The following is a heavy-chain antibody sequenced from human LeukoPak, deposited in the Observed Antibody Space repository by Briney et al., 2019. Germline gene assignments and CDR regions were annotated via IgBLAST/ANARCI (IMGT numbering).Heavy chain of an antibody. CDR1: GGSISSSSYY. Sequence: PSETLSLTCTVSGGSISSSSYYWGWIGQPPGKGLEWIGSIYYSGSTYYNPYLKSRVTIFVDTSKNQFSLKLSSVNAADTAVYYCARYRVDIVVVTAIPYYFDYWGQGTLVTVSS. J-gene: IGHJ4*02. CDR3: ARYRVDIVVVTAIPYYFDY. CDR2: IYYSGST. D-gene: IGHD2-21*02. V-gene: IGHV4-39*01.